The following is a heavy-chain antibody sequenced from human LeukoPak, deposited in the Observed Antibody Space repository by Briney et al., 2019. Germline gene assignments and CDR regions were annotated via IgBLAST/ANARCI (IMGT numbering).Heavy chain of an antibody. V-gene: IGHV4-30-2*01. CDR1: GGSISSGGYS. CDR3: ARDHGSGSYYGGGGWFDP. D-gene: IGHD3-10*01. CDR2: IYHSGST. Sequence: SETLSLTCAVSGGSISSGGYSWSWIRQPPGKGLEWIGYIYHSGSTYYNPSLKSRVTISVDRSKNQFSLKLSSVTAADTAVYYCARDHGSGSYYGGGGWFDPWGQGTLVTVSS. J-gene: IGHJ5*02.